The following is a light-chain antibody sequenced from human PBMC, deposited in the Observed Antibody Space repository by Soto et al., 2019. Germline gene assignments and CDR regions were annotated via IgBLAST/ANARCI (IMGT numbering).Light chain of an antibody. CDR2: AAS. CDR1: QSISTY. J-gene: IGKJ2*01. Sequence: DIQMTHSPSTLSATAVYRVTITCRASQSISTYLNWYQQKPGKAPKLLIYAASSLQSGVPSRFSGSGSGTVFTLTISSLQPEDFATYYCQKSYNTPPTFGQGTKVDIK. CDR3: QKSYNTPPT. V-gene: IGKV1-39*01.